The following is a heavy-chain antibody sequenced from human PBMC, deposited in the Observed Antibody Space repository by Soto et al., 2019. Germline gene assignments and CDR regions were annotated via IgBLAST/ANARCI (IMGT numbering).Heavy chain of an antibody. CDR1: GGTFSIYA. V-gene: IGHV1-69*13. CDR3: ARGTAMVSDYYYGMDV. J-gene: IGHJ6*02. D-gene: IGHD5-18*01. Sequence: SVKVSCKASGGTFSIYAISGVLQSPLQGLEWMGGIIPIFGTANYAQKFQGRVTITADESTSTAYMELSSLRSEDTAVYYCARGTAMVSDYYYGMDVWGQGTTVTVSS. CDR2: IIPIFGTA.